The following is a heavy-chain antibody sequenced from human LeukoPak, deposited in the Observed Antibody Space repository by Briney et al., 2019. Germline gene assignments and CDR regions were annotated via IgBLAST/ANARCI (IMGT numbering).Heavy chain of an antibody. CDR1: GFTFSSYA. D-gene: IGHD3-10*01. CDR2: INWNGGST. CDR3: ASGEQNYGSGSYYPIDY. J-gene: IGHJ4*02. Sequence: PGGSLRLSCAASGFTFSSYAMSWVRQAPGKGLEWVSGINWNGGSTGYADSVKGRFTISRDNAKNYLYLQMNSLRAEDTALYYCASGEQNYGSGSYYPIDYWGQGTLVTVSS. V-gene: IGHV3-20*04.